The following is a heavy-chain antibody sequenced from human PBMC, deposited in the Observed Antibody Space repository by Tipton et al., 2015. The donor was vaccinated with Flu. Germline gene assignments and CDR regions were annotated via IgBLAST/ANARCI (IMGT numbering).Heavy chain of an antibody. D-gene: IGHD3-10*01. CDR2: IYYSGST. CDR3: ARDRGEAGLDY. Sequence: TLSLTCTVSGGSISSYYWSWIRQPPGKGLEWIGYIYYSGSTNYNPSLKSRVTISVDTSKNQFSLKLSSVTAADTAVYYCARDRGEAGLDYWGQGTLVTVSS. J-gene: IGHJ4*02. CDR1: GGSISSYY. V-gene: IGHV4-59*01.